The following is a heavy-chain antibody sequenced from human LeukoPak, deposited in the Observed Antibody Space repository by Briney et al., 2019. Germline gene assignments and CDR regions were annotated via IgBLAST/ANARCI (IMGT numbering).Heavy chain of an antibody. CDR1: GYTFTGCY. J-gene: IGHJ4*01. CDR3: ARLPDRVAAADY. V-gene: IGHV1-2*06. Sequence: ASVKVSCKASGYTFTGCYMHWVRQAPGQGLDWMGRINPNRGGPKHAQKFQGRGTMTRDTSISTAYMELSRLRPDDTAVYYWARLPDRVAAADYWGQGTMVTVSS. D-gene: IGHD6-13*01. CDR2: INPNRGGP.